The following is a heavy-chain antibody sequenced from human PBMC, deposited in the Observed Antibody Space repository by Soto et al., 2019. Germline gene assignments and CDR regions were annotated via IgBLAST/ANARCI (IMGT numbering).Heavy chain of an antibody. CDR2: ISSSSSYI. V-gene: IGHV3-21*01. CDR3: ARDVGYCSGGSCHVVTFDI. J-gene: IGHJ3*02. Sequence: EVQLVESGGGLVKPGGSLRLSCAASGFTFSSYSMNWVRQAPGKGLEWVSSISSSSSYIYYADSVKGRFTISRDNAKNSLYLLMNSLRAEDTAVYYCARDVGYCSGGSCHVVTFDIWGQGTMVTVSS. D-gene: IGHD2-15*01. CDR1: GFTFSSYS.